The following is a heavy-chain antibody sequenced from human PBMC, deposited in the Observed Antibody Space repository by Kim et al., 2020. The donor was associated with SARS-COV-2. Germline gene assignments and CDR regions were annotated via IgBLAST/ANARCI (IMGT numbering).Heavy chain of an antibody. Sequence: SETLSLTCSVSGAYITNPSWRWFRQPPGTGLEWIGNVYHSGSTSNNPSLRRPATMSVDTPQRRFSLQLTSVTAADTAIYYCVREGYFDGGSFFFDLFGQG. CDR1: GAYITNPS. V-gene: IGHV4-59*11. CDR3: VREGYFDGGSFFFDL. D-gene: IGHD2-15*01. J-gene: IGHJ5*02. CDR2: VYHSGST.